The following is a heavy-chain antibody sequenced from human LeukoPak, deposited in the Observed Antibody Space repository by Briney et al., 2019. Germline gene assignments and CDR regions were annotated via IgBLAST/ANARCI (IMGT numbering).Heavy chain of an antibody. Sequence: PGGSLRLSCAASGFTLSSYNMNWVRQAPGKGLEWVSYISSSRRTIHYADSVKGRFTISRDDAKNSLYLQMNSLRAEDTAVYYCVRNRGEGDFYEYWGQGTLVTVSS. CDR2: ISSSRRTI. D-gene: IGHD2-21*01. CDR1: GFTLSSYN. J-gene: IGHJ4*02. V-gene: IGHV3-48*01. CDR3: VRNRGEGDFYEY.